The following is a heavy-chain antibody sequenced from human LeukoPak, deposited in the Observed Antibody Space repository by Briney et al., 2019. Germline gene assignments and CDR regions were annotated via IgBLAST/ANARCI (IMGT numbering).Heavy chain of an antibody. CDR3: ATSRPPTTPFDH. D-gene: IGHD1-14*01. Sequence: SETLSLSCSISGGSISSSSYYWNWIRQPPGKRLEWIGNIYSNGNIHSYNPSLKSRVTISLDTSKNQFSLKMRSVTAADTAVYYCATSRPPTTPFDHWGQGVLVAVSS. V-gene: IGHV4-39*07. J-gene: IGHJ4*02. CDR1: GGSISSSSYY. CDR2: IYSNGNIH.